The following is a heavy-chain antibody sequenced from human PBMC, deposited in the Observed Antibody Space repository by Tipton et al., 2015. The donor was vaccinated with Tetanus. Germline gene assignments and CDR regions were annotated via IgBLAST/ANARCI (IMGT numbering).Heavy chain of an antibody. J-gene: IGHJ4*02. CDR2: IYFSGDT. V-gene: IGHV4-39*01. CDR3: ARHSSGYFTFFDY. D-gene: IGHD3-22*01. CDR1: GVSTADNTNY. Sequence: TLSLTCTVSGVSTADNTNYWGWIRQSPGKGLEWIGSIYFSGDTYSNPSLKSRAIISVDTSRNQFSLRLSSVTAADTAVYYCARHSSGYFTFFDYWGQGTLVTASS.